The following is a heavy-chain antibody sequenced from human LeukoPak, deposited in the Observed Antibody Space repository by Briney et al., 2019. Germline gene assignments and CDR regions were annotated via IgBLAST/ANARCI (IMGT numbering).Heavy chain of an antibody. Sequence: PSETLSLTCTVSGGSIRSYYWSWIRQPPGKGLEWIGYIFYSGSTNYNPSLRSRVTISVDTSKNQFSLKLSSVTAADTAVYYCATQSWGTFDYWGQGTLVTVSS. V-gene: IGHV4-59*12. J-gene: IGHJ4*02. CDR3: ATQSWGTFDY. CDR2: IFYSGST. CDR1: GGSIRSYY. D-gene: IGHD1/OR15-1a*01.